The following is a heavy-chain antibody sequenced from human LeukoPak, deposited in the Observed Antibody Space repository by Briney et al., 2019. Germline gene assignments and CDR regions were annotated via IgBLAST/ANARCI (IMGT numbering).Heavy chain of an antibody. CDR1: GFRLSSYD. Sequence: GGSLRLSCAASGFRLSSYDMHWVRQVPGKGLEWVTFIGYDGSNTYYADSVQGRLTISRENSKNTLYLQMNSLRAEDTAVYYCARALGYGGSSRFDYWGQGTLVTVSS. CDR2: IGYDGSNT. D-gene: IGHD4-23*01. V-gene: IGHV3-30*02. CDR3: ARALGYGGSSRFDY. J-gene: IGHJ4*02.